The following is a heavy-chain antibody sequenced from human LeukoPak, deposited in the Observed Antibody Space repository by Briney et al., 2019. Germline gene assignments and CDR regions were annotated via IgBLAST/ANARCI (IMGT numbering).Heavy chain of an antibody. CDR3: ARAYYDFWSGYGLRD. D-gene: IGHD3-3*01. CDR1: GFTFSSYS. CDR2: IKQDGSEK. V-gene: IGHV3-7*04. J-gene: IGHJ4*02. Sequence: TGGSLRLSCAASGFTFSSYSMSWVRQAPGKGLEWVANIKQDGSEKYYVDSVKGRFTISRDNAKNSLYLQMNSLRAEDTAVCYCARAYYDFWSGYGLRDWGQGTLVTVSS.